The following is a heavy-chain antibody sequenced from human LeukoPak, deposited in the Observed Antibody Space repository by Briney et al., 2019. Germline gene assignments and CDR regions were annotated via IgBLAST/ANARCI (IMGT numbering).Heavy chain of an antibody. J-gene: IGHJ4*02. D-gene: IGHD6-19*01. V-gene: IGHV3-7*01. CDR2: IKQDGIEK. CDR3: ARVIVSVAALSGEGVDY. Sequence: GGSLRLSCEASGFTFSSYWMDWVRQVPGKGLEWVANIKQDGIEKYFVGSVKGRFAISRDNAKNSLYLQMNSLRAEDTAVYYCARVIVSVAALSGEGVDYWGQGTLVTVSS. CDR1: GFTFSSYW.